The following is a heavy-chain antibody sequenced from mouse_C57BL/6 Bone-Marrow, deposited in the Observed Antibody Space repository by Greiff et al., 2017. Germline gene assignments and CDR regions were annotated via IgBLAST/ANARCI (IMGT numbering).Heavy chain of an antibody. CDR1: GYTFTSYW. Sequence: VKLQQSGAELVKPGASVKLSCKASGYTFTSYWMHWVKQRPGRGLEWIGRIDPNSGGTKYNEKFKSKATLTVDKPSSTAYMQLSSLTSEDSAVYYCARYTRDYYGSSYGFAYWGQGTLVTVSA. CDR2: IDPNSGGT. CDR3: ARYTRDYYGSSYGFAY. J-gene: IGHJ3*01. V-gene: IGHV1-72*01. D-gene: IGHD1-1*01.